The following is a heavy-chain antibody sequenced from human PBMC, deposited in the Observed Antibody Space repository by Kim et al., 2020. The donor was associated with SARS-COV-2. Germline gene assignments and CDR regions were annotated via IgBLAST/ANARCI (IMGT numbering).Heavy chain of an antibody. J-gene: IGHJ4*02. V-gene: IGHV3-21*01. CDR3: ARVVTEYYFDY. CDR2: ISSSSSYI. D-gene: IGHD5-18*01. Sequence: GGSLRLSCAASGFTFSSYSMNWVRQAPGKGLEWVSSISSSSSYIYYGDSVKGRFTISRDNAKNSLYLQMNSLRAEDTAVYYCARVVTEYYFDYWGQGTLVTVSS. CDR1: GFTFSSYS.